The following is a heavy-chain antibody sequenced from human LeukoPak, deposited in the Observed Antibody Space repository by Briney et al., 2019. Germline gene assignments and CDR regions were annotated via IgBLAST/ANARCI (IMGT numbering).Heavy chain of an antibody. CDR3: VSFYETY. CDR2: ISYDGNDK. D-gene: IGHD2-2*01. Sequence: PGGSLRLSCAASGFTFSSYDMHWVRQAPGKGLEWVAVISYDGNDKHYADSVKGRFTISRDNSKNTLYLQMNSLRAEDTAVYYCVSFYETYWGRGTLVTVSS. CDR1: GFTFSSYD. V-gene: IGHV3-30*03. J-gene: IGHJ4*02.